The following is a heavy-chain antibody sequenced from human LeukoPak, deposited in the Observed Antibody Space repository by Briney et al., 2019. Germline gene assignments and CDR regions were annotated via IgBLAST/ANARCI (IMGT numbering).Heavy chain of an antibody. CDR3: ARSPLTYYYDSSGYLDY. V-gene: IGHV3-21*01. J-gene: IGHJ4*02. D-gene: IGHD3-22*01. CDR1: GFTFSSYS. Sequence: GGSLRLSCAASGFTFSSYSMTWVRQAPGKGLEWVSSISSSSSYIYYADSVKGRFTISRDNAKNSLYLQMNSLRAEDTAVYYCARSPLTYYYDSSGYLDYWGQGTLVTVSS. CDR2: ISSSSSYI.